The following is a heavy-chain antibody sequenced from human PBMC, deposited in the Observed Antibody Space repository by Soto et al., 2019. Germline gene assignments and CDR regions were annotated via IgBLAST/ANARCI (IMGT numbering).Heavy chain of an antibody. CDR3: AIYMSGDLSGYFQQ. V-gene: IGHV4-31*03. Sequence: SETLSLTCSVSRAFINSGGFYYSWIRQPPGKGLEWLGYIFHSGSTLYTTSLRGRLTLSADTSRNQLSLHLTSVTAADTAVYYCAIYMSGDLSGYFQQWGQGTLVTVSS. CDR1: RAFINSGGFY. D-gene: IGHD2-21*01. CDR2: IFHSGST. J-gene: IGHJ1*01.